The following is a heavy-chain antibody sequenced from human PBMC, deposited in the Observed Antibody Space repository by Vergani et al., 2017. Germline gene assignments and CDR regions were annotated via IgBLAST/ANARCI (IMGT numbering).Heavy chain of an antibody. CDR2: ISSSGSTI. CDR1: GFTFSDYY. Sequence: QVQLVESGGGLVKPGGSLRLSCAASGFTFSDYYMSWIRQAPGKGLEWVSSISSSGSTIYHADSVKGRFTISRDNAKNSLYLQMNSLRAEDTGVYYCARATVGTPYGYYYYGMDVWGQGTTVTVSS. V-gene: IGHV3-11*04. J-gene: IGHJ6*02. D-gene: IGHD4-23*01. CDR3: ARATVGTPYGYYYYGMDV.